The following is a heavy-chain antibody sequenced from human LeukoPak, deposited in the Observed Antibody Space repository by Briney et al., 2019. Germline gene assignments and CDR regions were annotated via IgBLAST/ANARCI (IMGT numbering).Heavy chain of an antibody. CDR3: AREVGGTMIVVARFDP. CDR1: VYTFTSYY. CDR2: INPSGGST. D-gene: IGHD3-22*01. Sequence: ASVKVSCKASVYTFTSYYMHWVRQAPGQGLEWMGIINPSGGSTSYAQKFQGRVTMTRDTSTSTVYMELSSLRSEDTAVYYCAREVGGTMIVVARFDPWGQGTLVTVSS. V-gene: IGHV1-46*01. J-gene: IGHJ5*02.